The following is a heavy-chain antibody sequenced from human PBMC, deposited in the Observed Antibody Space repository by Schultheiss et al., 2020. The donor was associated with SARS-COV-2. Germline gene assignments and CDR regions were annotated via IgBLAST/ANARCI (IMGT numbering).Heavy chain of an antibody. J-gene: IGHJ4*02. CDR2: ISVYNGNT. CDR3: ARVEYSSGWYDGDY. D-gene: IGHD6-19*01. V-gene: IGHV1-18*01. Sequence: ESLKISCKASGGTFSSSAITWVRQAPGQGLEWMGWISVYNGNTNLAQKFRGRVSLTTDTYTSTAYMELRSLRSDDTAVYYCARVEYSSGWYDGDYWGQGTLVTVSS. CDR1: GGTFSSSA.